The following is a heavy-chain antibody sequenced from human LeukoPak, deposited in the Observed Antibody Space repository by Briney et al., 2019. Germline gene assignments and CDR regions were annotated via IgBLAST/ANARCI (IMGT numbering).Heavy chain of an antibody. V-gene: IGHV4-61*05. D-gene: IGHD2-2*01. CDR3: ARHGGYCSSTSCYGEGNWFDP. CDR2: IYTSGST. J-gene: IGHJ5*02. CDR1: GGSISNSSYY. Sequence: SETLSLTCTVSGGSISNSSYYWGWIRQPPGKGLEWIGYIYTSGSTNYNPSLKSRVTISVDTSKNQFSLKLSSVTAADTAVYYCARHGGYCSSTSCYGEGNWFDPWGQGTLVTVSS.